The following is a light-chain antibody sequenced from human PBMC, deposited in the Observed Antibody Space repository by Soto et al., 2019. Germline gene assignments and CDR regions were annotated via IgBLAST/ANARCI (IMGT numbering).Light chain of an antibody. CDR1: QSISSN. CDR2: DAS. V-gene: IGKV3-15*01. Sequence: EIVMTQSPATLSVSPGERASLSCRASQSISSNLAWYQQKPGQAPRLLIYDASTRAIGIPARFSGSGSGTEFTLTISSLQSEDFAVYYCQQYSNWPETFGQGTKVEIK. CDR3: QQYSNWPET. J-gene: IGKJ1*01.